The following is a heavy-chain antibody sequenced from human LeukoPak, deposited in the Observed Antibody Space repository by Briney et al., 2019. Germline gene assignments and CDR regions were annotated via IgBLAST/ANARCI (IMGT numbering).Heavy chain of an antibody. D-gene: IGHD3-22*01. CDR3: ARSYYYDSSGYYHPFCYFDY. Sequence: ASVKVSCKASGYTFTDYYIHWVRQAPGQGLEWMAWMNPNSGGTSYAQKFQGRVTMTRDTSISTAYMELRSLRSDDTAVYYCARSYYYDSSGYYHPFCYFDYWGQGTLVTVSS. J-gene: IGHJ4*02. V-gene: IGHV1-2*02. CDR1: GYTFTDYY. CDR2: MNPNSGGT.